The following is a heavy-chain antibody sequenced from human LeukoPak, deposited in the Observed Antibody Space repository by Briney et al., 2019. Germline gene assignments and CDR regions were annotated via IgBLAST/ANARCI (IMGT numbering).Heavy chain of an antibody. Sequence: AAVKVFCKASGYTFTGYYMHWVRQSPGQGLEWMGWINPNSGGTNYAQKFQGRVTMTRAASISTAYMELSRLRCDDTAVYYCVREGGHRDSSGYYNWFDPWGQGTLVTGTS. CDR3: VREGGHRDSSGYYNWFDP. V-gene: IGHV1-2*02. J-gene: IGHJ5*02. CDR1: GYTFTGYY. CDR2: INPNSGGT. D-gene: IGHD3-22*01.